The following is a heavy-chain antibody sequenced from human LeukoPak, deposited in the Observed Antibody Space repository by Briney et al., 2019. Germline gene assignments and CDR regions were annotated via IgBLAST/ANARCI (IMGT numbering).Heavy chain of an antibody. CDR3: ARAYGGNSQYFQH. D-gene: IGHD4-23*01. Sequence: PSETLSLTCSVSGYSISSGYYWGWIRQPPGKGLEWIGSIYHSGSTYYNPSLKSRVTISVDTSKNQFSLKLTSVTAADTAVYYCARAYGGNSQYFQHWGQGTLVTVPS. J-gene: IGHJ1*01. V-gene: IGHV4-38-2*02. CDR2: IYHSGST. CDR1: GYSISSGYY.